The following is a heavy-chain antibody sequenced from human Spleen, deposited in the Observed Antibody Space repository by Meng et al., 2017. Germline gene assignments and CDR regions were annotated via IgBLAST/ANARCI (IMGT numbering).Heavy chain of an antibody. CDR1: GYTFTGYY. V-gene: IGHV1-2*06. J-gene: IGHJ3*02. D-gene: IGHD7-27*01. CDR2: INPNSGGT. CDR3: ARVGTGVFGAFDI. Sequence: ASVKVSCKASGYTFTGYYMHWVRQAPGQGLEWVGRINPNSGGTNYAQKFQGRVTMTRDTSISTAYMELSRLRSDDTAVYYCARVGTGVFGAFDIWGQGTMVTVSS.